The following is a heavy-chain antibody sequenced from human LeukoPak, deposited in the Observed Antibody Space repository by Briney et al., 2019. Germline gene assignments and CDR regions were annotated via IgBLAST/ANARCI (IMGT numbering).Heavy chain of an antibody. CDR3: AKDHTYCGGDCYVNDAFGI. CDR1: GFAFSSYA. V-gene: IGHV3-23*01. Sequence: GGSLRLSCAASGFAFSSYAMSWVRQAPGKGLEWVSAISGSGGSTYYADSVKGRLTISRDNSKNTLYLQMNSLRAEDTAVYYCAKDHTYCGGDCYVNDAFGIWGQGTMVTVSS. J-gene: IGHJ3*02. CDR2: ISGSGGST. D-gene: IGHD2-21*01.